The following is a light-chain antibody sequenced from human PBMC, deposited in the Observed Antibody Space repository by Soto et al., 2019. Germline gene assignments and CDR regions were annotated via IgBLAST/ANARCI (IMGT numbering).Light chain of an antibody. CDR2: DVT. CDR3: SSYTVRSVI. V-gene: IGLV2-14*03. CDR1: TSDIGDTTS. J-gene: IGLJ2*01. Sequence: QSALTQPASVSGSPGQSITIPCSGSTSDIGDTTSVSWYQQHPGKAPKLVIFDVTNRPSGVSNRFSGSKSGNTASLTISGLQAEDEADYYCSSYTVRSVIFGGGTKLTVL.